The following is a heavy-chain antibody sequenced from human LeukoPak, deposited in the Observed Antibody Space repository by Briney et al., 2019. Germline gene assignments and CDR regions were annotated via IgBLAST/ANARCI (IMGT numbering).Heavy chain of an antibody. J-gene: IGHJ3*02. V-gene: IGHV3-74*01. CDR2: IHSDGIGT. D-gene: IGHD6-13*01. CDR3: ALALVSLQNIAAAGSTGAFDM. Sequence: GGSLRLSCAASGFTFSSYWMHWIRQAPGKGLVWVSRIHSDGIGTSYADSVRGRFTISRDNAKNSLYLQMNSLRDEDTAVYYCALALVSLQNIAAAGSTGAFDMWGQGTMVTVSS. CDR1: GFTFSSYW.